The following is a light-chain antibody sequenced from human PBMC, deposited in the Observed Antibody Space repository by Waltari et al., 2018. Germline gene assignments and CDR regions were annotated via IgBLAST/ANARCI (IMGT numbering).Light chain of an antibody. CDR1: SSDVGRYNL. CDR3: CSYAGSSTFV. CDR2: EVS. V-gene: IGLV2-23*02. Sequence: QSALTQPASVSGSPGQSITIPCTGTSSDVGRYNLLSWYQQHPGKAPKLMIYEVSKRPSGVSNRFSGSKSGNTASLTISGLQAEDEADYYCCSYAGSSTFVFGGGTKLTVL. J-gene: IGLJ2*01.